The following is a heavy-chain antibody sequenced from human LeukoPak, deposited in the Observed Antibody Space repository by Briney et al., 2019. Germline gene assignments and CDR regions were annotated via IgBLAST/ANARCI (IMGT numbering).Heavy chain of an antibody. J-gene: IGHJ4*02. CDR2: ISANGGST. CDR1: GFTFSGYA. CDR3: AKDIVPTAIDLFDY. D-gene: IGHD2-2*01. V-gene: IGHV3-23*01. Sequence: PGRSLRLSCAASGFTFSGYAMSWVRQAPGKGLEWVSSISANGGSTFYLDSVKGRFTVSRDNSKNTLFLQMNSLRPADTAVYYCAKDIVPTAIDLFDYWGQGTLVTVSS.